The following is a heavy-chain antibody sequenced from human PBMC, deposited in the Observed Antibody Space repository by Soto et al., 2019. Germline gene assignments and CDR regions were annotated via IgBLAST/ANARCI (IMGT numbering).Heavy chain of an antibody. CDR3: ARGILTGYLSSLGWFDP. D-gene: IGHD3-9*01. Sequence: PSETLSLTCTVSGGSTNTAGYYWNWVRHNPGKGLEWIGYIYYSGSTYYNPSLKSRVTISVDRSKNQFSLKLSSVTAADTAVYYCARGILTGYLSSLGWFDPWGQGTLVTVSS. J-gene: IGHJ5*02. CDR1: GGSTNTAGYY. V-gene: IGHV4-30-2*01. CDR2: IYYSGST.